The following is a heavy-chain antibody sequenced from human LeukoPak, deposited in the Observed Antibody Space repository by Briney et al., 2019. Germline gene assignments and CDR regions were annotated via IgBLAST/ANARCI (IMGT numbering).Heavy chain of an antibody. J-gene: IGHJ4*02. CDR1: GXTFSSYA. V-gene: IGHV1-18*01. CDR3: AGDWDGRYDY. CDR2: ISAYNGNT. Sequence: SVKVSXXASGXTFSSYAISWVRQAPGQGLEWMGWISAYNGNTNYAQKLQGRVTMTTDTSTSTAYMELRSLRSDDTAVYYCAGDWDGRYDYWGQGTLVTVSS. D-gene: IGHD1-26*01.